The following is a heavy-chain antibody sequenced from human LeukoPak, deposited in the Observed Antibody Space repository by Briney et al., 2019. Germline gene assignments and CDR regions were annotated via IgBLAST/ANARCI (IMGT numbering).Heavy chain of an antibody. D-gene: IGHD2-15*01. Sequence: GGSLRLSCAASGFTFSDYSMNWVRQAPGKGLEWVSFISMTSSMIYYADSVKGRFTISRDNAKNSLYLQMNSLRAEDTAVYFCARDGLAYYSSDFWGQGALVTVSS. J-gene: IGHJ4*02. V-gene: IGHV3-48*04. CDR3: ARDGLAYYSSDF. CDR2: ISMTSSMI. CDR1: GFTFSDYS.